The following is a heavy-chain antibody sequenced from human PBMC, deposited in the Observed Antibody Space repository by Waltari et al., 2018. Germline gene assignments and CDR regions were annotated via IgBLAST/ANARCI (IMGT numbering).Heavy chain of an antibody. J-gene: IGHJ4*02. CDR1: GFTLSTYG. CDR3: ARDNDYGPHDY. CDR2: IGHDGINK. Sequence: QVQLVESGGGVVQPGRSLRLSCAASGFTLSTYGMHWVRQAPGKGLEWVAVIGHDGINKNFADSGKGRFTISRDNSKNTLYLQMNSLRADDTAVYYCARDNDYGPHDYWGQGALVTVSS. D-gene: IGHD4-17*01. V-gene: IGHV3-33*01.